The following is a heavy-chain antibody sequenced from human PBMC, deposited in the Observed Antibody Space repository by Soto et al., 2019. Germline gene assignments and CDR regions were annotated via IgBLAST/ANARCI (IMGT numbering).Heavy chain of an antibody. D-gene: IGHD3-10*01. CDR1: GFTFSSYA. CDR3: ARGRERFGDTKVGDDY. V-gene: IGHV3-30-3*01. Sequence: HPGGSLRLSCAASGFTFSSYAMHWVRQAPGKGLEWVAVISYDGSNKYYADSVKGRFTISRDNAKNSLYLQMNSLRAEDTAVYYCARGRERFGDTKVGDDYWGQGTLVTVSS. CDR2: ISYDGSNK. J-gene: IGHJ4*02.